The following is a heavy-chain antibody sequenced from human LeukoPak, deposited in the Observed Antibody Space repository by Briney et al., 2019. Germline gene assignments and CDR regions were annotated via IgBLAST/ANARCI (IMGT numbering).Heavy chain of an antibody. CDR2: IKQDGSEK. CDR3: ARDCHTIFGVVTDAFDI. Sequence: PGGSLRLSCAASGFTFSSYWMSWVRQAPGKGLEWVANIKQDGSEKYYVDSVKGRFTISRDNAKNSLYLQMNSLRAEDTAVYYCARDCHTIFGVVTDAFDIWGQGTMVTVSS. V-gene: IGHV3-7*01. CDR1: GFTFSSYW. J-gene: IGHJ3*02. D-gene: IGHD3-3*01.